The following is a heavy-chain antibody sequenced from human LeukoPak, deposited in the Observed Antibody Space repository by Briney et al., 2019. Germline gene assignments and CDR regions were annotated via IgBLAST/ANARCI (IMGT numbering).Heavy chain of an antibody. CDR1: GFMFSSYA. Sequence: GGSLRLSCAASGFMFSSYAMSWVRQAPGKGLEWVSAISGSGGSTYYADSVKGRFIISRDNSRNTLYLQMSSLKASDTAMYYCARLGRSGYSGDYWGQGTLVTVSS. D-gene: IGHD3-22*01. CDR2: ISGSGGST. J-gene: IGHJ4*02. V-gene: IGHV3-23*01. CDR3: ARLGRSGYSGDY.